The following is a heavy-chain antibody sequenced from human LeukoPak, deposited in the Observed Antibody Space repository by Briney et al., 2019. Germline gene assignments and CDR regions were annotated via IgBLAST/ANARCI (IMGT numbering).Heavy chain of an antibody. V-gene: IGHV3-23*01. Sequence: RSGGSLRLSCAASGFTFSSYAMSWVRQAPGKGLEWVSAISGSGGSTYYADSVKGRFTISKDNSKNTVYLQMNNLRAEDTAVYYCARDWILYYDNDGHRRAYWGQGTLVTVSS. CDR1: GFTFSSYA. D-gene: IGHD3-16*01. CDR3: ARDWILYYDNDGHRRAY. J-gene: IGHJ4*02. CDR2: ISGSGGST.